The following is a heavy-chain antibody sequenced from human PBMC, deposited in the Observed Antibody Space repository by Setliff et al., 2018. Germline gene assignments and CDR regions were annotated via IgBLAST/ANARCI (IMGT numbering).Heavy chain of an antibody. CDR1: GFTFSSHW. J-gene: IGHJ3*02. V-gene: IGHV3-74*01. CDR3: AKDLETIDGDAFDI. CDR2: VNRDGSSA. Sequence: PGGSLRLSCAASGFTFSSHWMHWVRQAPGKGLVWVSRVNRDGSSANYADSVKGRFTISRDNAESTVYLQMNSLRAEDTAVYYCAKDLETIDGDAFDIWGQGTMVTVSS.